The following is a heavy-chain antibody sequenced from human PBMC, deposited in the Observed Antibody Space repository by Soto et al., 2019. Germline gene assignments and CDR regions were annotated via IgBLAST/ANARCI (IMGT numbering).Heavy chain of an antibody. CDR2: TYYRSKWYN. J-gene: IGHJ4*02. CDR1: GDSVSSNSAA. CDR3: ARAPFTLEPEPFDY. V-gene: IGHV6-1*01. D-gene: IGHD1-1*01. Sequence: SQTLSLTCAISGDSVSSNSAALNWIRQSPSRGLEWLGRTYYRSKWYNDYAVSVKSRITINPDTSKNQFSLQLNSVTPEDTAVYYCARAPFTLEPEPFDYWGQGTLVTDSS.